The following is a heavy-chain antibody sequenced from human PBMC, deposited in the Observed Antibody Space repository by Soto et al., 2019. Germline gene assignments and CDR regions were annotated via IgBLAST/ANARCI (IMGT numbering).Heavy chain of an antibody. D-gene: IGHD3-10*01. Sequence: ASVKVSCKASGYTFTNYGISGVRQAPGQGLEWMGWISAYNGNTKYAQKLQGRVTMTTDTSTSTAYMELRSLRSDDTAVYYCARGVGSGSYYNQYNWFDPWGQGTLVTVS. V-gene: IGHV1-18*01. CDR1: GYTFTNYG. CDR3: ARGVGSGSYYNQYNWFDP. CDR2: ISAYNGNT. J-gene: IGHJ5*02.